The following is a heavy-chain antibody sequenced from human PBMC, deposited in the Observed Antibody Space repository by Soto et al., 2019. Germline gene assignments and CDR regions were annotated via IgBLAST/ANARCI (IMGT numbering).Heavy chain of an antibody. V-gene: IGHV4-59*08. Sequence: QVQLQESGPGLLKPSETLSLTCAVSSDSIRSYYWIWIRQSPGKGLEWIGYIDYSGNTNYNPSLKSRVTISGDTSKNQFSLRLSSVTAADAAVYYCALAVGASLYSREFWGQGTLVTVSS. J-gene: IGHJ4*02. CDR1: SDSIRSYY. D-gene: IGHD2-15*01. CDR2: IDYSGNT. CDR3: ALAVGASLYSREF.